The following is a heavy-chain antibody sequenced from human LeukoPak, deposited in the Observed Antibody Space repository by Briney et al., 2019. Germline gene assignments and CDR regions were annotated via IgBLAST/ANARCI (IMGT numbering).Heavy chain of an antibody. V-gene: IGHV3-7*04. CDR2: IKHYGSEK. CDR1: GFTFSSYE. CDR3: ARDLSYHGSGSYDC. Sequence: QPGGSLRLSCTASGFTFSSYEMNWVRQAPGKGLEWVANIKHYGSEKYYVDSVKGRFTISRDNANNSLYLQVNSLRAEDTAVYYCARDLSYHGSGSYDCWGQGTLVTVSS. D-gene: IGHD3-10*01. J-gene: IGHJ4*02.